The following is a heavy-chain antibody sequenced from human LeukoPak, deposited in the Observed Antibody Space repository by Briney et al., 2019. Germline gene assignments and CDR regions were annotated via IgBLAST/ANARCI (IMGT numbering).Heavy chain of an antibody. CDR2: MNPNSGNA. D-gene: IGHD6-19*01. J-gene: IGHJ4*02. CDR3: ARGAWYSSAYTVLHYFDY. CDR1: GGTFSSYA. V-gene: IGHV1-8*02. Sequence: ASVKVSCKASGGTFSSYAINWVRQATGQGLEWMGWMNPNSGNAGYSQKFQDRVTMTRDTSTSTGYMELSSLRSEDTAVYYCARGAWYSSAYTVLHYFDYWGQGTLVTVSS.